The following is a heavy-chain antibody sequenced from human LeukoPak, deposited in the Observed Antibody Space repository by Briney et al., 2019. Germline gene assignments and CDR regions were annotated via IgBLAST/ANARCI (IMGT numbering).Heavy chain of an antibody. Sequence: GGSLRLSCAGSGFTFSSRDMSWVRQPPGKGLQWVSGISVSGAMTYCVDSVKGRFIISRDNSKNTVYLQMNSLTTEDTAVYYCVRDQQWLVPDYWGQGALVTVSS. D-gene: IGHD6-19*01. CDR1: GFTFSSRD. CDR2: ISVSGAMT. V-gene: IGHV3-23*01. J-gene: IGHJ4*02. CDR3: VRDQQWLVPDY.